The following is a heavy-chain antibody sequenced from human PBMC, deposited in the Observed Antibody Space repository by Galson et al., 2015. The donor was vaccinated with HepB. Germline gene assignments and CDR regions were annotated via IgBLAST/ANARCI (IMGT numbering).Heavy chain of an antibody. Sequence: SLRLSCAASGFTFSSYSMHWVRQAPGKGLEWVAVIWYDGGYKFYLDSVKGRFTISRDNSKNTLYLEMSRLRVEDTALYYCARNQLVGGALDVWGQGTTVIVSS. D-gene: IGHD3-10*01. CDR3: ARNQLVGGALDV. J-gene: IGHJ6*02. CDR1: GFTFSSYS. V-gene: IGHV3-33*03. CDR2: IWYDGGYK.